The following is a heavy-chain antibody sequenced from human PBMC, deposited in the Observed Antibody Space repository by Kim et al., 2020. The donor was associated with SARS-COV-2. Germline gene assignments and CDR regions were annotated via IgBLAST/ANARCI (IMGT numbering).Heavy chain of an antibody. CDR3: ARLQTRGYSYGALGY. CDR2: INAGNGNT. CDR1: GYTFTSYA. D-gene: IGHD5-18*01. J-gene: IGHJ4*02. Sequence: ASVKVSCKASGYTFTSYAMHWVRQAPGQRLEWMGWINAGNGNTKYSQKFQGRVTITRDTSASTAYMELSSLRSEDTAVYYCARLQTRGYSYGALGYWGQGTLVTVSS. V-gene: IGHV1-3*01.